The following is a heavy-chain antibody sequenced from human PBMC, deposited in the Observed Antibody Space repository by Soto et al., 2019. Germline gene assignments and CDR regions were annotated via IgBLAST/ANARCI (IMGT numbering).Heavy chain of an antibody. V-gene: IGHV4-34*01. CDR3: AITMVRGVINYYGMYV. D-gene: IGHD3-10*01. J-gene: IGHJ6*02. Sequence: PSETLSLTCAVYGGSFSGYYWSWIRQPPGKGLEWIGEINHSGSTNYNPSLKSRVTISVDTSKNQFSLKLSSVTAADTAVYYCAITMVRGVINYYGMYVWGQGTTVTVSS. CDR2: INHSGST. CDR1: GGSFSGYY.